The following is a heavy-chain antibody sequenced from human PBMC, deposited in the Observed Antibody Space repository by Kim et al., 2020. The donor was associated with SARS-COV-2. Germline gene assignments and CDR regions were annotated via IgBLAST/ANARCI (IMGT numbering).Heavy chain of an antibody. Sequence: ASVKVSCKASGYTFTGYYMHWVRQAPGQGLEWMGWINPNSGGTNYAQKFQGWVTMTRDTSISTAYMELSRLRSDDTAVYYCARDKTPGYYHQGAWYFDLWGRGTLVTVSS. V-gene: IGHV1-2*04. J-gene: IGHJ2*01. CDR3: ARDKTPGYYHQGAWYFDL. CDR1: GYTFTGYY. D-gene: IGHD1-26*01. CDR2: INPNSGGT.